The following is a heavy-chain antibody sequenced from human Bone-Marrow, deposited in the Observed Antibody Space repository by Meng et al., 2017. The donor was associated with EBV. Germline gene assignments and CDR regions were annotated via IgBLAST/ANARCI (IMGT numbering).Heavy chain of an antibody. J-gene: IGHJ4*02. Sequence: PPEHLSLPRPVPGRPVSMGHYDWLWSPHAPGRVRELLGYIYYSGSTHYNPSLRSRVTISVATSTNQFSLRLSSVTAADTAVYYCARATSGWVEIDYWGQGTLVTVSS. CDR1: GRPVSMGHYD. V-gene: IGHV4-61*01. D-gene: IGHD6-19*01. CDR3: ARATSGWVEIDY. CDR2: IYYSGST.